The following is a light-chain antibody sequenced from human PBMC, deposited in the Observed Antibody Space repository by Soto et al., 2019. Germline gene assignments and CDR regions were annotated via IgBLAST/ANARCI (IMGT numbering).Light chain of an antibody. CDR3: SSYAGSTNIV. Sequence: QSVLTQPPSASGSPGQSVTISCSGTSSDVGGYDYVSWYQQHPGKAPKVLIYGVTKRSSGVPDRFSGSKSGYTAYLTVSGLQAEDEADYYCSSYAGSTNIVLGTGTKVTVL. V-gene: IGLV2-8*01. J-gene: IGLJ1*01. CDR1: SSDVGGYDY. CDR2: GVT.